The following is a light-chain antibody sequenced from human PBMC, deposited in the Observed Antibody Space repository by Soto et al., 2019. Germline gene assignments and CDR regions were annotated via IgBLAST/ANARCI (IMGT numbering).Light chain of an antibody. CDR1: QSLVHSDGNTY. CDR2: KIS. V-gene: IGKV2-24*01. J-gene: IGKJ1*01. CDR3: MQSTNSPFA. Sequence: DIVLTHSPLSAPVTLGQPASISCRSSQSLVHSDGNTYLSWLHQRPGQPPRLLIYKISKRFSGVPDRFSGSGAGKDFTLTITRVEAEDVGVYYRMQSTNSPFAFGHGAKV.